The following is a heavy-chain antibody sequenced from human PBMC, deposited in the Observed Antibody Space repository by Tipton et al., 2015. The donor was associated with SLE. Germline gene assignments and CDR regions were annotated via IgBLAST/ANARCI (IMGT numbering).Heavy chain of an antibody. CDR3: AREASYCGGDCYPSWFDP. Sequence: TLSLTCTVYTGSFSGYYWSWIRQPPGKGLEWIGEINHSGSTNYNPSLKSRVTISVDTSKNQFSLKLSSVTAADTAAYYCAREASYCGGDCYPSWFDPWGQGTLVTVSS. CDR1: TGSFSGYY. V-gene: IGHV4-34*01. D-gene: IGHD2-21*01. CDR2: INHSGST. J-gene: IGHJ5*02.